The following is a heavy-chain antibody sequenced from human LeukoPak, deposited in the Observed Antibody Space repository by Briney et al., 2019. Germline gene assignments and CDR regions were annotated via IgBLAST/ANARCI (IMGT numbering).Heavy chain of an antibody. CDR1: GGSFSGYY. CDR2: INHSGST. D-gene: IGHD6-6*01. V-gene: IGHV4-34*01. CDR3: ARVANVWDSSSWGYYYYYMDV. J-gene: IGHJ6*03. Sequence: PSETLSLTCAVYGGSFSGYYWSWIRQPPGKGPERIGEINHSGSTNYNPSLKSRVTISVDTSKNQFSLKLSSVTAADTAVYYCARVANVWDSSSWGYYYYYMDVWGKGTTVTVSS.